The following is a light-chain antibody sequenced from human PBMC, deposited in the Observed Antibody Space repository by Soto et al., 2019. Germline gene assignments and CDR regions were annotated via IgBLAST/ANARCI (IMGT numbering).Light chain of an antibody. J-gene: IGKJ1*01. CDR2: GAS. V-gene: IGKV3-20*01. Sequence: EIVLTQSPGTLSLSPGERATLSCRASQSVSNNYLAWYQQKPGQAPRLLIYGASNRATGIPARFSATGSGTDFTLTINNLEPEDFAVYYCQQYGSSGRFGQGTKVDIK. CDR3: QQYGSSGR. CDR1: QSVSNNY.